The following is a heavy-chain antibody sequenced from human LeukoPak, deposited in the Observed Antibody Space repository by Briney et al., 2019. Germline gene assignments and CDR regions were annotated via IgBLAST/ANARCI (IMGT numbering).Heavy chain of an antibody. CDR3: PRNPSGTAMVTS. CDR2: IIPILGIA. CDR1: GGTFSSYT. Sequence: ASVKVSCKASGGTFSSYTISWVRQAPGQGLEWMGRIIPILGIANYAQKFQGRVTITADKSTSTAYMELSSLRSEDTAVYYFPRNPSGTAMVTSWGQGALVAVSS. J-gene: IGHJ5*02. V-gene: IGHV1-69*02. D-gene: IGHD5-18*01.